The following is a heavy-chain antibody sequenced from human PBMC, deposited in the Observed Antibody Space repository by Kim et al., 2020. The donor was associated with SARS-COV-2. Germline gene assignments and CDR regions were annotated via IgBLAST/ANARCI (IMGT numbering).Heavy chain of an antibody. J-gene: IGHJ6*02. CDR1: GGSISSYY. Sequence: SETLSLTCTVSGGSISSYYWSWIRQPPGKGLEWIGYIYYSGSTNYNPSLKSRVTISVDTSKNQFSLKLSSVTAADTAAYYCARDDGYDILTGYLNYYGMDVWGQGTTVTVSS. CDR2: IYYSGST. V-gene: IGHV4-59*01. CDR3: ARDDGYDILTGYLNYYGMDV. D-gene: IGHD3-9*01.